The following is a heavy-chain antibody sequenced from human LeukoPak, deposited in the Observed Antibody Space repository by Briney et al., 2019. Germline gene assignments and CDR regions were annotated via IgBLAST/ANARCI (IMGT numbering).Heavy chain of an antibody. CDR2: IYPGDSDT. CDR1: GYSFTSYW. CDR3: ARHETGPYFDY. V-gene: IGHV5-51*01. D-gene: IGHD1-1*01. J-gene: IGHJ4*02. Sequence: KNGESLKISCQGSGYSFTSYWIGWVRQLPGKGLECMGIIYPGDSDTRYSPSFQGQVTISADRSISTAYLQWSSLKASDTAMYYCARHETGPYFDYWGQGTLVTVSS.